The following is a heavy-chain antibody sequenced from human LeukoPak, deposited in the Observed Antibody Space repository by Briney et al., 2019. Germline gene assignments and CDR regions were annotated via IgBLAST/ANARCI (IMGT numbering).Heavy chain of an antibody. CDR1: GGSISSYY. Sequence: PSETLSLTCTVSGGSISSYYWSWIRQPPGKGLEWIGYIYYSGSTNYNPSLKSRVTISVDTSKNQFSLKLSSVTAADTAVYYCAREPRLRLGWFDPWGQGTLVTVSS. J-gene: IGHJ5*02. V-gene: IGHV4-59*01. CDR3: AREPRLRLGWFDP. CDR2: IYYSGST. D-gene: IGHD5-12*01.